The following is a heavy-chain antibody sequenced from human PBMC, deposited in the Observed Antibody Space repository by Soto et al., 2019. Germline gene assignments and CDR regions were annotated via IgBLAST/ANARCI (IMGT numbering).Heavy chain of an antibody. J-gene: IGHJ4*02. CDR2: IIPMFGTA. V-gene: IGHV1-69*12. D-gene: IGHD3-22*01. CDR1: GGTFSSYA. CDR3: ATSRANYYDSRGYYYSSFHY. Sequence: QVQLVQSGAEVKKPGSSVKVSCKTSGGTFSSYAISWVRQAPGQGLEWMGGIIPMFGTANYAQKFQGRVTITADESTSTAYMELTSLRSEDTAVYYCATSRANYYDSRGYYYSSFHYWGQGTLVPVSS.